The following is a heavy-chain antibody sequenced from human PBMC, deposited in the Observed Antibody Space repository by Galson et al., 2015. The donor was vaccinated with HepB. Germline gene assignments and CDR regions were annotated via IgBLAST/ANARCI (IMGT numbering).Heavy chain of an antibody. CDR3: AKSESALLFAFDI. D-gene: IGHD2/OR15-2a*01. J-gene: IGHJ3*02. Sequence: SLRLSCAASGFTFSSYAMSWVRQAPGKGLEWVSAISGSGGSTYYADSVKGRFTISRDNSKNTLYLQMNSLRAEDTAVYYCAKSESALLFAFDIWGQGTMVTVSS. V-gene: IGHV3-23*01. CDR2: ISGSGGST. CDR1: GFTFSSYA.